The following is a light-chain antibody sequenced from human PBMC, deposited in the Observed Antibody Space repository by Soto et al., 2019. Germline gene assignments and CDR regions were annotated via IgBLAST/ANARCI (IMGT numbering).Light chain of an antibody. CDR3: QSCDSSLSAYVV. Sequence: QSVLTQPPSVSGAPGQRVTISCTGSSSNIGAGYDAHWYQQFPETAPKLLIYGNDNRPSGVPDRFSGSKSGTSASLAITGLQAEDEADYACQSCDSSLSAYVVFGGGTTLTVL. V-gene: IGLV1-40*01. CDR1: SSNIGAGYD. J-gene: IGLJ2*01. CDR2: GND.